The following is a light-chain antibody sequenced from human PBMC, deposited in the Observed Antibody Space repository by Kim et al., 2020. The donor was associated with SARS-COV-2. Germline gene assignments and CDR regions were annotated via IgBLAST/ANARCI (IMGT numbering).Light chain of an antibody. CDR1: SSDVGGYNY. V-gene: IGLV2-14*04. CDR3: NSYTSSYTWV. CDR2: DVT. Sequence: SITTSCTGTSSDVGGYNYVSWYQQHPGKAPKLMIYDVTKRPSGVSNRFSGSKSGNTASLTISGLQAEDEADYYCNSYTSSYTWVFGGGTQLTVL. J-gene: IGLJ3*02.